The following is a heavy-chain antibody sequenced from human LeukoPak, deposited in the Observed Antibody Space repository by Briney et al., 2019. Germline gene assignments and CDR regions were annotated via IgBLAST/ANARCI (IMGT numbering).Heavy chain of an antibody. Sequence: ISYXGSNKYYADSGKGRFTISRDNSKNTLYLQMNSLRAEDTAVYYCAARPLRARHYYYYGMDVWGQGTTVTVSS. CDR3: AARPLRARHYYYYGMDV. J-gene: IGHJ6*02. V-gene: IGHV3-30*03. CDR2: ISYXGSNK.